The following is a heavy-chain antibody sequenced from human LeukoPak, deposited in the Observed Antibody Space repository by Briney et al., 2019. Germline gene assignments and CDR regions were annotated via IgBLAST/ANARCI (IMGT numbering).Heavy chain of an antibody. J-gene: IGHJ4*02. Sequence: GGSLRLPCAASGFTFSSYGMHWVRQAPGKGLEWVAVIWYDGSNKYYADSVKGRFTISRDNSKNSLYLQMNSLRAEDTAVYYCARGSGATYSSSWYLDYWGQGTLVTVSS. CDR2: IWYDGSNK. V-gene: IGHV3-33*08. D-gene: IGHD6-13*01. CDR1: GFTFSSYG. CDR3: ARGSGATYSSSWYLDY.